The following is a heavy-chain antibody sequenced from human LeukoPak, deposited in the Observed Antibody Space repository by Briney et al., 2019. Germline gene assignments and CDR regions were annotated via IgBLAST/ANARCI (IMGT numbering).Heavy chain of an antibody. CDR2: ISGSGGST. Sequence: GGSLRLSCAASGFTFSSYAMSWVRQAPGKGLEWVSAISGSGGSTYYVDSVKGRFTISRDNSKNTLYLQMNSLIAEDTAVYYCAKERYSYGYVDFQHWGQGTLVTVSS. V-gene: IGHV3-23*01. J-gene: IGHJ1*01. D-gene: IGHD5-18*01. CDR1: GFTFSSYA. CDR3: AKERYSYGYVDFQH.